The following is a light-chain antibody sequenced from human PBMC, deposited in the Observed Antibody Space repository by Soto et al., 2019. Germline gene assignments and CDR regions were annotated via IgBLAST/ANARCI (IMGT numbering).Light chain of an antibody. CDR2: EVT. V-gene: IGLV2-14*01. CDR1: SNDVGAYNY. Sequence: QSALTQPASMSGSPGQSITISCAGTSNDVGAYNYVSWYQHHPGQAPKLMIYEVTNRPSGVSPRFSGSKSGNTASLTISGLQAEDEADYYCYSCTTTNTWLFGGGTKVTVL. J-gene: IGLJ2*01. CDR3: YSCTTTNTWL.